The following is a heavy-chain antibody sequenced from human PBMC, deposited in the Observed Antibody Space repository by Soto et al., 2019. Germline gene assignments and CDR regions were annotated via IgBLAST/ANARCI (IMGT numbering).Heavy chain of an antibody. CDR3: ARDYYGMDV. Sequence: SETLSLTCTASGGSITSGGYSWTWIRQSPGKGLEWIGYTYQSGSAYYNPSLKSRVTISVDRSKNQFSLNLTSVTAADTAVYYCARDYYGMDVWGQGTTVTVSS. J-gene: IGHJ6*02. CDR1: GGSITSGGYS. CDR2: TYQSGSA. V-gene: IGHV4-30-2*06.